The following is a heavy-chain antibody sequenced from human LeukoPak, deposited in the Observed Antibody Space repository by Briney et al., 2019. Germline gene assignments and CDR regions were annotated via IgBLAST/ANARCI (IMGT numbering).Heavy chain of an antibody. D-gene: IGHD3-22*01. CDR3: ARGRHDITMIVVVMTSVSYYLDV. CDR2: INPSGST. V-gene: IGHV4-34*01. CDR1: GGSFSVYH. Sequence: SEPLSLPCGVCGGSFSVYHWTCTRQSPGEGREWIGDINPSGSTYYNPSLKSRLTISVDTSKNQFSLKLRSVTAADTAVYYCARGRHDITMIVVVMTSVSYYLDVWGKGTTVTVS. J-gene: IGHJ6*03.